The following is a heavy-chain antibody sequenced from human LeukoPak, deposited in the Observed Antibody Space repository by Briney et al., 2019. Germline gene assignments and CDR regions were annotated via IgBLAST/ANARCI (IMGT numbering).Heavy chain of an antibody. J-gene: IGHJ4*02. V-gene: IGHV3-66*01. CDR2: IYSGGST. Sequence: PVGSLRLSCAASGFTVSSNYMSWVRQAPGKGLEWVSVIYSGGSTYYADSVKGRFTISRDNAKNSLFLHMNTLRDEDTAVYYCARDRWESRWGQGTLVTVSS. CDR3: ARDRWESR. CDR1: GFTVSSNY. D-gene: IGHD1-26*01.